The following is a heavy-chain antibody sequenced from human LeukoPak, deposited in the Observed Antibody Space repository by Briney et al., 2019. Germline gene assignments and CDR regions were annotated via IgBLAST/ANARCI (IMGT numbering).Heavy chain of an antibody. Sequence: GGSLRLSCAASGFTFSSYAMSWVRQAPGKGLEWVSAISGSGGSTYYADSVKGRLTISRDNAKNTLYLQMNSLRAADTAVYYCTRWTDWYFDLWGRGTLVTVSS. D-gene: IGHD3/OR15-3a*01. V-gene: IGHV3-23*01. CDR3: TRWTDWYFDL. J-gene: IGHJ2*01. CDR2: ISGSGGST. CDR1: GFTFSSYA.